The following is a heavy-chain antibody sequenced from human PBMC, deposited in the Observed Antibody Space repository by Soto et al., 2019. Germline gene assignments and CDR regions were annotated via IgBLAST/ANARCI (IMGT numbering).Heavy chain of an antibody. D-gene: IGHD3-10*01. CDR3: TRAVGATYCYYGMDV. V-gene: IGHV3-23*01. Sequence: PGGSPRLSGAASGFTFSSYAMSGVRQAPRKGLEWVSAISGSGGSTYYADSGKGRVTISRDNSKNTLYMQMNSLRAEDTAVYYCTRAVGATYCYYGMDVWGQGTTVIVSS. J-gene: IGHJ6*02. CDR2: ISGSGGST. CDR1: GFTFSSYA.